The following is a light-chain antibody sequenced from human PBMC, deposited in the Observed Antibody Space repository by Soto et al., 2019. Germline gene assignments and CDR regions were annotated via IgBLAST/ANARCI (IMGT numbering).Light chain of an antibody. CDR3: QAWDSSTANVV. CDR1: KLGDKY. Sequence: SYELTQPPSVSVSPGRTASITCSGDKLGDKYACWYQQKPGQSPVLVICQDSKRPSGIPERFSGSNSGNTATLTISGTQAMDEADYYCQAWDSSTANVVFGGGTKLTVL. V-gene: IGLV3-1*01. J-gene: IGLJ2*01. CDR2: QDS.